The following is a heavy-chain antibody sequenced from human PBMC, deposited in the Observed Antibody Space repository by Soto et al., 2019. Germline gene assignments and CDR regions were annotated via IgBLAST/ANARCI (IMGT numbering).Heavy chain of an antibody. CDR1: GFTFSSYG. Sequence: PGGSLRLSCAASGFTFSSYGMHWVRQAPGKGLEWVAVIWYDGSNKYYADSVKGRFTISRDNSKNTLYLQMNSLRAEDTAVYYCARPGFLEWFHQTYYFDYWGQGTLVTVSS. V-gene: IGHV3-33*01. CDR3: ARPGFLEWFHQTYYFDY. CDR2: IWYDGSNK. D-gene: IGHD3-3*01. J-gene: IGHJ4*02.